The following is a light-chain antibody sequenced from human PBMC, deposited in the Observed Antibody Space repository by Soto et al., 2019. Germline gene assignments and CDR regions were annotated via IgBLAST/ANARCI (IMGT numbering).Light chain of an antibody. CDR1: QRVAPC. CDR3: QDYHRSIWS. J-gene: IGKJ4*01. V-gene: IGKV1-5*01. Sequence: IQMSQSPSTLSASVGGRVTITCRARQRVAPCVAWDPQKPGKAPKLLIFGASTLESGVPSMFSGSESATEFTLTIATLQPDDFATYFWQDYHRSIWSFGGGTEV. CDR2: GAS.